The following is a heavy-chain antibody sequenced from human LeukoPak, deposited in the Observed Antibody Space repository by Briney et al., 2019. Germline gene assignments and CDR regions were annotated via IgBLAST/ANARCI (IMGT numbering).Heavy chain of an antibody. J-gene: IGHJ4*02. CDR3: AKHYGDYDYFDY. CDR2: ISGSGGST. V-gene: IGHV3-23*01. D-gene: IGHD4-17*01. Sequence: PGGSLRLSCVASGFTFSTYAMSWVRQAPGKGLEWVSAISGSGGSTYYADSVKGRFTISRDNSKNTLYLQMNSLRAEDTAVYYCAKHYGDYDYFDYWGQGTLVTVSS. CDR1: GFTFSTYA.